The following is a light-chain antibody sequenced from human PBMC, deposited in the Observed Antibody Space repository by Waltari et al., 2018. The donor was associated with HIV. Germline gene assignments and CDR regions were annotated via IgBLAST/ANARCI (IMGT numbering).Light chain of an antibody. Sequence: QSALTQPASVSGSPGQSLTISCTGSSSDVGSYQYVSWYQQHPGKVPKLILYEVTNRPSGVSDRFSGSKSGNTASLTISGLQAEDEADYYCASRTFITTVIFGGGTKVTVL. J-gene: IGLJ2*01. CDR2: EVT. V-gene: IGLV2-14*03. CDR3: ASRTFITTVI. CDR1: SSDVGSYQY.